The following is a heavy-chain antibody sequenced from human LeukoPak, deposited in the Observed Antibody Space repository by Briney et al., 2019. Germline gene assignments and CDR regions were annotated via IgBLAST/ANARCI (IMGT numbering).Heavy chain of an antibody. CDR1: GYSFTSYW. V-gene: IGHV5-51*01. CDR2: IYPGDSGT. D-gene: IGHD3-3*01. CDR3: ARQGLTYYDFWSGPNNWFDP. J-gene: IGHJ5*02. Sequence: GESLKIYCKGSGYSFTSYWIGWVRQMPGKGLEWMGIIYPGDSGTRYSPSFQGQVTISADKSISTAYLQWSSLKASDTAMYYCARQGLTYYDFWSGPNNWFDPWGQGTLVTVSS.